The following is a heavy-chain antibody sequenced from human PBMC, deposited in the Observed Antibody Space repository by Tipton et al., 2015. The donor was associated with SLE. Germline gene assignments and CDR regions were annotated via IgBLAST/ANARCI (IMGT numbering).Heavy chain of an antibody. V-gene: IGHV3-21*01. D-gene: IGHD3-3*01. CDR3: AVFLEWPTGGAFDI. J-gene: IGHJ3*02. CDR1: GFTFTSYA. CDR2: ISSSSRYI. Sequence: GSLRLSCAASGFTFTSYAMSWVRQAPGKGLEWGSSISSSSRYIYYGDSVKGRFTISRDDAKNSLYLQMNSLRAEDTAVYYCAVFLEWPTGGAFDIWGQGTMVSVSS.